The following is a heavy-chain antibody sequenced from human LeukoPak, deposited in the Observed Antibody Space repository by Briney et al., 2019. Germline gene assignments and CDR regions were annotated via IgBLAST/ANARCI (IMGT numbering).Heavy chain of an antibody. V-gene: IGHV1-24*01. Sequence: ASVKVSCKVSGYTLTELSMHWVRQAPGKGLEWMGGFDPEDGETIYAQKFQGRVTITEDTSTDTAYMELRSLRSEDTAVYYCATLMVRGVIRLNWFDPWGQGTLVTVSS. CDR3: ATLMVRGVIRLNWFDP. D-gene: IGHD3-10*01. CDR2: FDPEDGET. CDR1: GYTLTELS. J-gene: IGHJ5*02.